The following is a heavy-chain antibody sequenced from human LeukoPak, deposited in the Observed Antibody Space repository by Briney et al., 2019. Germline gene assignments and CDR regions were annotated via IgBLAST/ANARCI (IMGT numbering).Heavy chain of an antibody. D-gene: IGHD6-19*01. V-gene: IGHV1-2*06. CDR2: INPNSGGT. J-gene: IGHJ2*01. Sequence: GASVKVSCKASGYTFTSYYMHWVRQAPGQGLEWMGRINPNSGGTNYAQKFQGRVTMTRDTSISTAYMELSRLRSDDTAVYYCARPYSSGSYWYFDLWGRGTLVTVSS. CDR1: GYTFTSYY. CDR3: ARPYSSGSYWYFDL.